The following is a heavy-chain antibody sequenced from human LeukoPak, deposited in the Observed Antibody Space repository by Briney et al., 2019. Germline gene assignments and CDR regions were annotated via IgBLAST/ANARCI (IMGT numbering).Heavy chain of an antibody. V-gene: IGHV3-7*01. Sequence: RPGGSLRLSCAAFGFTFTDYWMTWVRQAPGKGLEWVANINLDGSEKWYVDSVRGRFTISRDNARNSLYLQMNGLRADDTAVYYCARGAGTGNYYAYWGQGTLVTVSS. CDR1: GFTFTDYW. CDR2: INLDGSEK. D-gene: IGHD1-1*01. J-gene: IGHJ4*02. CDR3: ARGAGTGNYYAY.